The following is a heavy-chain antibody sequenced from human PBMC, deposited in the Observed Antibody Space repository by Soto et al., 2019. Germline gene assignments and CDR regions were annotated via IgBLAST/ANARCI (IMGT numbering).Heavy chain of an antibody. Sequence: QMQLVQSGGGLVKPGGSLTLSCKASGFTFSDYYMIWVRQTPGKGLEWLSYIGDSGSTIYYADSVRSRFTIFRENAANSFYLQLDGLTDGDTAFYYCARGVSGWTMGGWLGPCGQGSLVTVSS. CDR1: GFTFSDYY. D-gene: IGHD3-10*01. V-gene: IGHV3-11*01. J-gene: IGHJ5*02. CDR3: ARGVSGWTMGGWLGP. CDR2: IGDSGSTI.